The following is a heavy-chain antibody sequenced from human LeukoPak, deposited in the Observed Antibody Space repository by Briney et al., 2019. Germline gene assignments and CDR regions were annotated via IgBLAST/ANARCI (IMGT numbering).Heavy chain of an antibody. V-gene: IGHV3-33*01. D-gene: IGHD3-3*01. CDR1: GFTFSSYG. CDR3: ARDPGDDFWSGYYYYYYMDV. Sequence: GRSLRLSCAASGFTFSSYGMHWVRQAPGKGLEWVAVIWYDGSNKYYADSVKGRFTISRDNSKNTLYLQMNSPRAEDTAVYYCARDPGDDFWSGYYYYYYMDVWGKGTTVTVSS. CDR2: IWYDGSNK. J-gene: IGHJ6*03.